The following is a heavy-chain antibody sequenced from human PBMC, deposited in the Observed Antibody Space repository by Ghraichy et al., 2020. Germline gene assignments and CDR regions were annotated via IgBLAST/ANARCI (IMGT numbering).Heavy chain of an antibody. CDR1: GFTFDDYA. Sequence: GGSLRLSCAASGFTFDDYAMHWVRQAPGKGLEWVSLISGDGGSTYYADSVKGRFTISRDNSKNSLYLQMNSLRTEDTALYYCAKDINYYDSSGYLDYWGQGTLVTVSS. CDR2: ISGDGGST. D-gene: IGHD3-22*01. J-gene: IGHJ4*02. V-gene: IGHV3-43*02. CDR3: AKDINYYDSSGYLDY.